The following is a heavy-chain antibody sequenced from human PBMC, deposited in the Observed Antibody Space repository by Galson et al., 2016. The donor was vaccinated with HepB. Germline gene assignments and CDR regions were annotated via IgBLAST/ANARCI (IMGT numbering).Heavy chain of an antibody. CDR1: GFSRSTSALS. V-gene: IGHV2-70*01. J-gene: IGHJ4*02. CDR2: IDWNDER. D-gene: IGHD3-16*01. Sequence: PALVKPTQTLTLTCTFSGFSRSTSALSVAWIRQPPGRALEWLTLIDWNDERFYRPSLKTRLTISRDASKNQVVLTMTNMDPVDTGTYYCARGRVTPFGTSFDYWGQGTPVTVSS. CDR3: ARGRVTPFGTSFDY.